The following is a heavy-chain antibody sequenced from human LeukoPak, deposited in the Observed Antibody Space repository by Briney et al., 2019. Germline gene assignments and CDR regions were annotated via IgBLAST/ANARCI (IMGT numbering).Heavy chain of an antibody. J-gene: IGHJ4*02. CDR1: GFTFSEYA. Sequence: GGSLRLSCAASGFTFSEYAMNWVRQAPGKGLEWLSGVTARGTVRYYADSVRGRFFAFRDNSKSTLYLQMGSLRAEDTAFYYCAKLLVDLSPGGNYVFDLWGPGTLVTVSS. D-gene: IGHD4-23*01. CDR2: VTARGTVR. V-gene: IGHV3-23*01. CDR3: AKLLVDLSPGGNYVFDL.